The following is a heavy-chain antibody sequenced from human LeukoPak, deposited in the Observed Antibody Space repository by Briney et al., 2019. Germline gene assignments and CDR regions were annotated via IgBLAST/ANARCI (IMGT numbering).Heavy chain of an antibody. CDR1: GGTFGSYA. CDR3: ARGSFSADAPLVLDYFHH. V-gene: IGHV1-69*04. J-gene: IGHJ1*01. D-gene: IGHD5-18*01. CDR2: IIPILGIA. Sequence: GSSVKVSCKASGGTFGSYAISWVRQAPGQGLEWMGRIIPILGIANYAQKFQGRVTITADKSTSTAYMELSSLRSEDTAVYYCARGSFSADAPLVLDYFHHWGQGTLVTVSS.